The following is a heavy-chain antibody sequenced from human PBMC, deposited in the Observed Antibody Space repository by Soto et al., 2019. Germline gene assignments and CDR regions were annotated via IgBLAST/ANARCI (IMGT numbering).Heavy chain of an antibody. CDR2: VSLTGDRT. CDR3: AKGGVQVFDY. D-gene: IGHD2-8*02. J-gene: IGHJ4*02. V-gene: IGHV3-23*01. CDR1: RFSFSSYE. Sequence: EVQLLESGGGLVQPGGSLRLSCVASRFSFSSYEMSWVRQAAGKGLEWVSRVSLTGDRTNYAGSVKGRFTVSRDNFKNTLYLQMNSLRAEDTAVYYCAKGGVQVFDYWGQGTLVTVSS.